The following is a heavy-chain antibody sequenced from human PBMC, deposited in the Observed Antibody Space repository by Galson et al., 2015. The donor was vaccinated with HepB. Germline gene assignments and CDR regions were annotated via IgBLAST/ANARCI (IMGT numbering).Heavy chain of an antibody. D-gene: IGHD2-2*01. CDR3: ARDQDIVVVPAGWSGDYYYYGMDV. CDR2: ISAYNGNT. V-gene: IGHV1-18*04. J-gene: IGHJ6*02. CDR1: GYTFTSYG. Sequence: SVKVSCKASGYTFTSYGISWVRQAPGQGLEWMGWISAYNGNTNYAQKLQGRVTMTTDTSTSTAYMELRSLRSDDTAVYYCARDQDIVVVPAGWSGDYYYYGMDVWGQGTTVTVSS.